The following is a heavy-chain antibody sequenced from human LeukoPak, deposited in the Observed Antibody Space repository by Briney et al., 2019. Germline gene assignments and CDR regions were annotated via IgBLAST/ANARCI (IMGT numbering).Heavy chain of an antibody. Sequence: KASETLSLTCAVYGGSFSGYYWTWIRQPPGKGLEWIGEINHSGSTNYNPSLKSRATISVDTSKNQFSLKLSSVTAADTAVYYCARVRATGAFDIWGQGTMVTVSS. CDR2: INHSGST. J-gene: IGHJ3*02. CDR3: ARVRATGAFDI. V-gene: IGHV4-34*01. CDR1: GGSFSGYY. D-gene: IGHD1-26*01.